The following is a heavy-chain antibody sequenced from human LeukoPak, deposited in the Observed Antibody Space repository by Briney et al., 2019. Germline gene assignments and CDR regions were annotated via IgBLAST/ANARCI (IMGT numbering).Heavy chain of an antibody. CDR1: GFAVSGNY. D-gene: IGHD5-24*01. Sequence: GGSLRLSCAASGFAVSGNYMSWVRQAPGKGLEWVSIIYSDDTTYYADSVKGRFTLSRDSSKNALYLQMKSLRAEDTAVYYCARAPRQRPIDYWGQGTLVTVSS. CDR3: ARAPRQRPIDY. CDR2: IYSDDTT. V-gene: IGHV3-66*01. J-gene: IGHJ4*02.